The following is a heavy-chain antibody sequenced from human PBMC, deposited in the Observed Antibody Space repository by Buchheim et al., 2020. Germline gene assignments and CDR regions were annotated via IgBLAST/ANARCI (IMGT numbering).Heavy chain of an antibody. V-gene: IGHV3-15*01. D-gene: IGHD3-10*01. J-gene: IGHJ6*02. Sequence: EVQLVESGGGLVKPGGSLRLSCAASGFTFSNAWMSWVRQAPGKGLEWVGRIKSKTDGGTTDYAAPVKGRFTISRDASKNTLYLRMNSLKTEDTAVYYCTTSVQVLAYYYYGMDVWGQGTT. CDR3: TTSVQVLAYYYYGMDV. CDR1: GFTFSNAW. CDR2: IKSKTDGGTT.